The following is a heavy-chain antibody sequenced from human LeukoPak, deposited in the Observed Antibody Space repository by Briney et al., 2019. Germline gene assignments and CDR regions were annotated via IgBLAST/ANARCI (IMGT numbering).Heavy chain of an antibody. J-gene: IGHJ4*02. CDR3: ARGYVVVAAVFDY. CDR2: ISSSSSYI. CDR1: GFTFSSYS. Sequence: TGGSLRLSCAASGFTFSSYSMNWVRQAPGKGLEWVSSISSSSSYIYYADSVKGRFTISRDNAKNSLYLQMNSLRAEDTAVYYCARGYVVVAAVFDYWGQGTVVTASS. V-gene: IGHV3-21*01. D-gene: IGHD2-15*01.